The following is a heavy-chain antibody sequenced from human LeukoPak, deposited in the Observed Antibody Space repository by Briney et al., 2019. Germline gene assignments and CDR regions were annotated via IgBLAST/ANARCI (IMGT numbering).Heavy chain of an antibody. CDR2: ISISSSTI. CDR3: ATAGCGLGGAFDT. CDR1: GYAFSSYS. V-gene: IGHV3-48*02. J-gene: IGHJ3*02. D-gene: IGHD5-18*01. Sequence: GGAPRLSRAASGYAFSSYSMYWVRHAPGKGLEWVSYISISSSTIYYADSVKGRFTISRDNAKNSLYLQMNSLRDEDTAVCYCATAGCGLGGAFDTWGQGTMVSVSS.